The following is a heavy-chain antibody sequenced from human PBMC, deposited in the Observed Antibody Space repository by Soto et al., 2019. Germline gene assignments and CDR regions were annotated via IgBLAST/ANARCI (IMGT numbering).Heavy chain of an antibody. CDR1: GGSFSGYF. CDR3: ARGISLIVEVQRDAPDKYYFDS. D-gene: IGHD2-15*01. J-gene: IGHJ4*02. Sequence: ETLSLTCAVYGGSFSGYFWSWIRQSPGKGLEWIGEVNHIGSTNSNPSLKSRVAVSVDTSKNQISLKLRSVTAADTAVYYCARGISLIVEVQRDAPDKYYFDSWGQGTLVTVSS. CDR2: VNHIGST. V-gene: IGHV4-34*01.